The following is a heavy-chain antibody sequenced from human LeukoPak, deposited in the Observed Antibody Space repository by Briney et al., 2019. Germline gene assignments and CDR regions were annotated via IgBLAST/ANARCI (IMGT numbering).Heavy chain of an antibody. CDR1: GGSIRNFY. CDR3: ARETPERYRGSYFDY. CDR2: VDDSGST. D-gene: IGHD1-26*01. V-gene: IGHV4-59*01. J-gene: IGHJ4*02. Sequence: TSETLSLTCTVSGGSIRNFYWTWIRQPPGKGLEWIGYVDDSGSTNFNPSLNSRVTISLDTSKNQISLKLSSVTAADTAVYFCARETPERYRGSYFDYWGQGILVTVSS.